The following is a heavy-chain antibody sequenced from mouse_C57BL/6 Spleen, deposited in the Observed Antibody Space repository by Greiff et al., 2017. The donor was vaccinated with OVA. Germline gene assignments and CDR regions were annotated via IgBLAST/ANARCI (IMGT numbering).Heavy chain of an antibody. CDR1: GYSFSSSW. V-gene: IGHV1-82*01. CDR2: IYPGDGDT. Sequence: VQLQQSGPELVKPGASVKISCKASGYSFSSSWMNWVKQRPGKGLEWIGRIYPGDGDTNYNGKFKGKATLTADKSSSTAYMQLSSLTSEDSAVYFCAREDLITTVVNWYFDVWGTGTTVTVSS. D-gene: IGHD1-1*01. CDR3: AREDLITTVVNWYFDV. J-gene: IGHJ1*03.